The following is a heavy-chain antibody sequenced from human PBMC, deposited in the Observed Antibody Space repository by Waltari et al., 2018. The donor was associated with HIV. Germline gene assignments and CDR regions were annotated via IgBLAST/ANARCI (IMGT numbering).Heavy chain of an antibody. CDR3: AKDHRDIAAAGTAVHWFDP. CDR1: GGSISSSSYY. V-gene: IGHV4-39*07. D-gene: IGHD6-13*01. Sequence: QLQLQESGPGLVKPSETLSLTCTVSGGSISSSSYYWGWIRQPPGTGLEWIGSIYYSGSTYYNPSLKSRVTISVDTSKNQFSLKLSSVTAADTAVYYCAKDHRDIAAAGTAVHWFDPWGQGTLVTVSS. J-gene: IGHJ5*02. CDR2: IYYSGST.